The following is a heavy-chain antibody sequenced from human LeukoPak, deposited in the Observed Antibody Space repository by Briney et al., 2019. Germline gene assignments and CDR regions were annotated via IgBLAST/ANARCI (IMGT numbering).Heavy chain of an antibody. CDR1: GYTFTSYG. J-gene: IGHJ4*02. V-gene: IGHV1-18*01. D-gene: IGHD5-12*01. CDR2: ISAYNGNT. CDR3: AGETGYDTGSYYFDY. Sequence: GASVKVSCKASGYTFTSYGISWVRQAPGQGLEWMGWISAYNGNTNYAQKLQGRVTMTTDTSTSTAYMELRSLRSDDTAVYYCAGETGYDTGSYYFDYWGQGTLVTVSS.